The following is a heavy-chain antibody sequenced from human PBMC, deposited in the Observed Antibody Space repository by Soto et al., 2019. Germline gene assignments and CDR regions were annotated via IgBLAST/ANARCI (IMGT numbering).Heavy chain of an antibody. V-gene: IGHV3-23*01. Sequence: EVQLLESGGGLVQPGGSLRLSCAASGFTFRSYAMSWVRQAPGKGLEWVSAISGSGGSTYYADSVKGRFTISRDNSKNALYLQMNSLRAEDTAVYYCAKTPLRSPYYYMDVWGKGTTVTVSS. D-gene: IGHD3-3*01. CDR2: ISGSGGST. CDR1: GFTFRSYA. J-gene: IGHJ6*03. CDR3: AKTPLRSPYYYMDV.